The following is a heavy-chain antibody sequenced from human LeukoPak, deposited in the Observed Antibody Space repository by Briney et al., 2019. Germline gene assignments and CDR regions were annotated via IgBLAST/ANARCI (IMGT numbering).Heavy chain of an antibody. V-gene: IGHV4-4*07. CDR1: GGSFSGYY. CDR3: ARDAYYYDSSARDYYYMDV. D-gene: IGHD3-22*01. Sequence: SETLSLTCAVYGGSFSGYYWSWIRQPPGKGLEWIGRIYTSGSTNYNPSLKSRVTMSVDTSKNQFSLKLSSVTAADTAVYYCARDAYYYDSSARDYYYMDVWGKGTTVTISS. J-gene: IGHJ6*03. CDR2: IYTSGST.